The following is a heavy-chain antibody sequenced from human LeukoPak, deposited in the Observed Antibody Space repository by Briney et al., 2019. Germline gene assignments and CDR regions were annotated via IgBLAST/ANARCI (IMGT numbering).Heavy chain of an antibody. J-gene: IGHJ4*02. CDR2: YYTSEST. CDR1: GDSISNYY. V-gene: IGHV4-4*07. CDR3: ARQLEYSSGWYVGYYFDY. Sequence: SETLSLTCTVSGDSISNYYWSWIRQPAGKGLEWIGRYYTSESTDYNPSLKSRVTMSVDTSKNQFFLKLSSVTAADTAVYYCARQLEYSSGWYVGYYFDYWGQGTLVTVSS. D-gene: IGHD6-19*01.